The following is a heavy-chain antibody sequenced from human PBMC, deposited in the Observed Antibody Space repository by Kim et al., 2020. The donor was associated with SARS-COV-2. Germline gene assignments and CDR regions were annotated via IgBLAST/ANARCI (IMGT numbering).Heavy chain of an antibody. CDR3: TRGSWFGG. CDR2: IRSKAYGGTT. V-gene: IGHV3-49*04. D-gene: IGHD3-10*01. J-gene: IGHJ3*01. CDR1: GFTFGDYA. Sequence: GGSLRLSCTASGFTFGDYAMSWVRQAPGKGLEWVGFIRSKAYGGTTEYAASVKGRLTISRDDSKSIAYLQMNSLKTEDTAVYYCTRGSWFGGWGQGTMVTVSS.